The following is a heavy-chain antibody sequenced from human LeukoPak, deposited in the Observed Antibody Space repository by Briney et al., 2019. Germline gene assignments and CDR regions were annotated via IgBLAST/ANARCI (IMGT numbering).Heavy chain of an antibody. D-gene: IGHD2-8*02. CDR3: ARDGGHSTDLDY. CDR1: GFTFSRHW. V-gene: IGHV3-7*01. J-gene: IGHJ4*02. Sequence: GWSLRLSCATSGFTFSRHWMTWVRQAPGKGPEWVANIKQDGSERYYVHSVRGRFTISRDNAKNALYLQVNSLRAEDTAVYYCARDGGHSTDLDYWGQGILVTVSS. CDR2: IKQDGSER.